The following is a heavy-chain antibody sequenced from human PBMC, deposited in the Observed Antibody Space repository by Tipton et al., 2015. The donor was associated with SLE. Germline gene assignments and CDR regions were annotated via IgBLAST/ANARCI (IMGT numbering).Heavy chain of an antibody. CDR2: VHYSGST. CDR3: ARRGYDPTGWFDP. D-gene: IGHD1-14*01. V-gene: IGHV4-39*07. J-gene: IGHJ5*02. CDR1: GGSMTSSGYY. Sequence: LRLSCTVSGGSMTSSGYYWGWIRQPPGKGLEWIGAVHYSGSTSYSSSLKSRVTVSVDTSKNQFSLKLSSVTAADTAVYYCARRGYDPTGWFDPWGQGTLVTVSS.